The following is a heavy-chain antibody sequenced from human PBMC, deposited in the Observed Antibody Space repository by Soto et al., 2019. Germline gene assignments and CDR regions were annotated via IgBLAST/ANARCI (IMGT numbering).Heavy chain of an antibody. D-gene: IGHD3-10*01. J-gene: IGHJ6*03. V-gene: IGHV1-24*01. CDR1: GYTLTELS. CDR3: ATYGLWFGDYYYYMDV. CDR2: FDPEDGGT. Sequence: ASVKVSCKVSGYTLTELSMHWVRQAPGKGLEWMGGFDPEDGGTIYAQKFQGRVTMTEDTSTDTAYMELSSLRSEDTAVYYCATYGLWFGDYYYYMDVWGKGTTVTVSS.